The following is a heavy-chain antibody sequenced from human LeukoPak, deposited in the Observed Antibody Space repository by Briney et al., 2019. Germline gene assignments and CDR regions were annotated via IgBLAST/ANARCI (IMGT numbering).Heavy chain of an antibody. D-gene: IGHD2-15*01. CDR3: AMACFDPYFDY. CDR1: GGSFSGYY. Sequence: PSETLSLTCALYGGSFSGYYWSWIRQPPGKGLEWIGEINHSGSTNYNPSLKSRVTISVDTSKNQFSLKLSSVTAADTAVYYCAMACFDPYFDYWGQGTLVTVSS. CDR2: INHSGST. V-gene: IGHV4-34*01. J-gene: IGHJ4*02.